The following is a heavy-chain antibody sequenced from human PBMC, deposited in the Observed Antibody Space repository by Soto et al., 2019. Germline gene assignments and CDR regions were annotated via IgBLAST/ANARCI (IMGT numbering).Heavy chain of an antibody. D-gene: IGHD2-2*01. CDR2: ISAYTDTP. Sequence: GASVKVSCKASGYTFTNFGVTWVRRAPGQGLEWMGWISAYTDTPNYAQKFQGRVTMTIDTSTSTAYMDLRSLTSDDTSVYYCARVIPGVEGWFDPWGQGTLVTVSS. CDR1: GYTFTNFG. V-gene: IGHV1-18*01. J-gene: IGHJ5*02. CDR3: ARVIPGVEGWFDP.